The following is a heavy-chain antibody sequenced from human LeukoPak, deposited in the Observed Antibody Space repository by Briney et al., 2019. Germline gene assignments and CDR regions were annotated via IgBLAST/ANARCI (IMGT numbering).Heavy chain of an antibody. CDR1: GFTFDDYT. CDR2: ISWDGGST. Sequence: GGSLRLSCAASGFTFDDYTMHWVRQAPGKGLEWVSLISWDGGSTYYADSVKGRFTISRDNSKNSLYLQMDSLRTEDTALYYCAKDIGDGYNYGIDYWGQGTLVTVSS. D-gene: IGHD5-24*01. CDR3: AKDIGDGYNYGIDY. J-gene: IGHJ4*02. V-gene: IGHV3-43*01.